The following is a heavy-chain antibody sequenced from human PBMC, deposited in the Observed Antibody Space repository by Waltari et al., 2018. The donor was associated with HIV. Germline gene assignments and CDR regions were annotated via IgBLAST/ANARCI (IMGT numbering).Heavy chain of an antibody. D-gene: IGHD1-1*01. CDR3: ARGGWTYNPDY. V-gene: IGHV3-53*01. Sequence: EVQLVESGGGLIQPGGSLRLSCAASGFPGSSNYMSRVRQAPGKGLEWVSVIYSGGSTYYADSVKGRFTISRDNSKNTLYLQMNSLRAEDTAVYYCARGGWTYNPDYWGQGTLVTVSS. CDR1: GFPGSSNY. CDR2: IYSGGST. J-gene: IGHJ4*02.